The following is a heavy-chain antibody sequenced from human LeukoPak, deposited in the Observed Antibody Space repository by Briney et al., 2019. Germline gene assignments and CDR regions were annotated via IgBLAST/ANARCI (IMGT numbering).Heavy chain of an antibody. CDR1: GFTFSTYW. Sequence: GGSLRLSCAASGFTFSTYWMSWVRQAPGKGLEWVANIKKDGSGKHYVDSVKGRFTISRDDAKNSLYLQMNSLRAEDTAVYYCARGYYYDSSGYYVDNDFDYWGQGTLVTVSS. CDR3: ARGYYYDSSGYYVDNDFDY. V-gene: IGHV3-7*05. CDR2: IKKDGSGK. D-gene: IGHD3-22*01. J-gene: IGHJ4*02.